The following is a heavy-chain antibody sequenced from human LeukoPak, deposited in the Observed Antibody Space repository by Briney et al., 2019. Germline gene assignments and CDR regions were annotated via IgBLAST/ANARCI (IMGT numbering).Heavy chain of an antibody. V-gene: IGHV3-23*01. CDR1: GFTFSSYA. Sequence: QPGGSLRLSCAASGFTFSSYAMSWVRQAPGKGLEWVSAISGSGGSTYYADSVKGRFTISRDNSKNTLYLQMNSLRAEDTAVYYCAKCPGYCSSTSCYTSLLGYYYYYMDVWGKGTTVTVSS. D-gene: IGHD2-2*02. CDR2: ISGSGGST. CDR3: AKCPGYCSSTSCYTSLLGYYYYYMDV. J-gene: IGHJ6*03.